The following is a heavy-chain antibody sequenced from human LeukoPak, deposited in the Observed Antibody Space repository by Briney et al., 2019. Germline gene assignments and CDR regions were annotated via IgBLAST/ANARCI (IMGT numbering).Heavy chain of an antibody. Sequence: PGGSLRLSCAASGFTFSSYWMSWVRQAPGKGREWVANIKQDGSEKYYVDSVKGRFTISRDNAKNSLYLQINSLIAEDTAVYYCAREGNGYYLPTFDYWGQGTLVTVSS. CDR1: GFTFSSYW. CDR2: IKQDGSEK. V-gene: IGHV3-7*01. D-gene: IGHD3-22*01. J-gene: IGHJ4*02. CDR3: AREGNGYYLPTFDY.